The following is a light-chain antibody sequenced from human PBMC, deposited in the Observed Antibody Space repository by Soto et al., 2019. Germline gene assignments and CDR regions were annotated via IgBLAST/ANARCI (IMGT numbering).Light chain of an antibody. CDR1: SSDVGGYNY. Sequence: QSVLTQPPSASGSPGQSVAISCTGTSSDVGGYNYVSWYQQHPGKAPKLMIYEVNKRPSGVPDRFSGSKSGNTASLTVSGLQAEDEADYYCSSYAGSSNVFGTGTQGTVL. J-gene: IGLJ1*01. V-gene: IGLV2-8*01. CDR3: SSYAGSSNV. CDR2: EVN.